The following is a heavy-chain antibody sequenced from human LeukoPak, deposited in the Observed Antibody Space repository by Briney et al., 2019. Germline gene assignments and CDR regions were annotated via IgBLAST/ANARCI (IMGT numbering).Heavy chain of an antibody. CDR3: ARGRPYYDILTGAGGPFDY. D-gene: IGHD3-9*01. CDR2: INHSGST. V-gene: IGHV4-34*01. CDR1: GVSFSGYY. J-gene: IGHJ4*02. Sequence: SETLSLTCAVYGVSFSGYYWSWIRQPPGKGLEWIGEINHSGSTNYNPSLKSRVTISVETSKNQFSLKLSSVTAADTAVYYCARGRPYYDILTGAGGPFDYWGQGTLVTVSS.